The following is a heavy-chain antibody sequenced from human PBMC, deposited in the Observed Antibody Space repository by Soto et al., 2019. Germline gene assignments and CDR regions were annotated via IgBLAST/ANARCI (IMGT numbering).Heavy chain of an antibody. CDR2: IIPILGIA. D-gene: IGHD6-13*01. Sequence: QVQLVQSGAEVKKPGSSVKVSCKASGGTFSSYTISWVRQSPGQGLEWMVRIIPILGIANYAQKFQGRVRITAEKSTSTAYMELSSLRSEDTAGYYCAREGIAAAGTLDYWGQGTLVTVSA. V-gene: IGHV1-69*08. CDR1: GGTFSSYT. J-gene: IGHJ4*02. CDR3: AREGIAAAGTLDY.